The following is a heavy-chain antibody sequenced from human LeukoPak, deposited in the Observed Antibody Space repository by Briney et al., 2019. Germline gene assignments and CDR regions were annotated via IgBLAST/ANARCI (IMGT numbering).Heavy chain of an antibody. CDR3: ARDMKDPYYYYDSSEHMDAFDI. CDR2: IWYDGSNK. V-gene: IGHV3-33*01. Sequence: PGRSLRLSCAASGFTFSSYGMHWVRQAPGKGLEWVAVIWYDGSNKYYADSVKGRFTISRDNSKNTLYLQMNSLRAEDTAVYYCARDMKDPYYYYDSSEHMDAFDIWGQGTMVTVSS. D-gene: IGHD3-22*01. CDR1: GFTFSSYG. J-gene: IGHJ3*02.